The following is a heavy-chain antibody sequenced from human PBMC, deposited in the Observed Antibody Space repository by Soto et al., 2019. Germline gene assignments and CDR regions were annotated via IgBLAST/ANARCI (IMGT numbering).Heavy chain of an antibody. Sequence: ASVKVSCKASGYTFTSYGISWVRQAPGQGLEWMGWISAYNGNTNYAQKLQGRVTMTTDTSTSTAYMELRSLRSDGTAVYYCARDTGIVVVPAAIPGYGMDVWGQGTTVTVSS. V-gene: IGHV1-18*01. J-gene: IGHJ6*02. D-gene: IGHD2-2*02. CDR3: ARDTGIVVVPAAIPGYGMDV. CDR2: ISAYNGNT. CDR1: GYTFTSYG.